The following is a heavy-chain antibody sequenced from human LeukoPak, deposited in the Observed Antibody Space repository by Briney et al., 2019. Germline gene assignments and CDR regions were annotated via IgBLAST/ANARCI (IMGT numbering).Heavy chain of an antibody. CDR1: GYTFTSYG. CDR3: ARDSSSWKNWFDP. D-gene: IGHD6-13*01. J-gene: IGHJ5*02. Sequence: ASVKVSCKASGYTFTSYGISWVRQAPGQGLEWMGWVSAYNGNTNYAQKLQGRVTITTDTSTSTAYMELRSLRSDDTAVYYCARDSSSWKNWFDPWGQGTLVTVSS. V-gene: IGHV1-18*01. CDR2: VSAYNGNT.